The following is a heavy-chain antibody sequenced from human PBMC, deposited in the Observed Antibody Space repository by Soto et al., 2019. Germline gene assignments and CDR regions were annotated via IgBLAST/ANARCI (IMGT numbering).Heavy chain of an antibody. J-gene: IGHJ5*02. CDR1: GFSFENFG. V-gene: IGHV3-23*01. D-gene: IGHD1-26*01. CDR2: ISGSGFKK. CDR3: AKNQGVELVPLATVDWFDP. Sequence: GGSLRLSCAASGFSFENFGMSWVRQAPGKGLEWISSISGSGFKKYYADSVKGRFTISRDNSKSTVYLELNNLSAEDTAVYHCAKNQGVELVPLATVDWFDPWGQGSVVTVSS.